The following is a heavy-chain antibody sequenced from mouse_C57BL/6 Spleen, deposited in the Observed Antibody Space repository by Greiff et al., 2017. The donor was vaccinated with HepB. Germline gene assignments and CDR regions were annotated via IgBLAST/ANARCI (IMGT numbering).Heavy chain of an antibody. V-gene: IGHV1-50*01. Sequence: VQLQQPGAELVKPGASVKLSCKASGYTFTSYWMQWVKQRPGQGLEWIGEIDPSDSYTNYNQKFKVKATLTVDTSSSTAYMQLSSLTSEDSAVYYCAYYSNYWGQGTLVTVSA. D-gene: IGHD2-5*01. J-gene: IGHJ3*01. CDR2: IDPSDSYT. CDR3: AYYSNY. CDR1: GYTFTSYW.